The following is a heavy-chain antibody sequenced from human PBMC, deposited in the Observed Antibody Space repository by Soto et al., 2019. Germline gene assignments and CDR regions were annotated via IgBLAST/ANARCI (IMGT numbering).Heavy chain of an antibody. CDR2: IIPIFGTA. Sequence: ASVKVSCKASGYTFTNYAISWVRQAPGQGLEWMGGIIPIFGTANYAQKFQGRVTITADESTSTAYMELSSLRSEDTAVYYCASLHSYRLNPFAYWGQGTLVTVSS. V-gene: IGHV1-69*13. J-gene: IGHJ4*02. D-gene: IGHD5-18*01. CDR1: GYTFTNYA. CDR3: ASLHSYRLNPFAY.